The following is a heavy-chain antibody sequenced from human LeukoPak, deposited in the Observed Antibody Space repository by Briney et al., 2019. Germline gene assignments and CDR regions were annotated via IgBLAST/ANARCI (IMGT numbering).Heavy chain of an antibody. J-gene: IGHJ4*02. CDR1: GFIFSNYA. Sequence: GGSLRISCAASGFIFSNYAMNWVRQAPGKGLEWVSSISSSRSSIYYADSVKGRFTISRDSAKNSLYLEMNSLRAEDTAVYYCAKAHPGFDYWGQGALVTVSS. CDR3: AKAHPGFDY. CDR2: ISSSRSSI. V-gene: IGHV3-21*01.